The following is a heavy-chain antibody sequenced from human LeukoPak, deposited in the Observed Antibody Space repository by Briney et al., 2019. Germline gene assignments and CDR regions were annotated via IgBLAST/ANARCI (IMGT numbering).Heavy chain of an antibody. CDR3: ARGLWFGLDYFDY. D-gene: IGHD3-10*01. CDR2: INPNSGGT. V-gene: IGHV1-2*04. CDR1: GYTFTGYY. Sequence: GASVKVSRTASGYTFTGYYMHWVRQAPGQGIEWMGWINPNSGGTNYAQKFQGWVTMTRDTSISTAYMELSRLRSDDAAVYYCARGLWFGLDYFDYWGRGTLVTVSS. J-gene: IGHJ4*02.